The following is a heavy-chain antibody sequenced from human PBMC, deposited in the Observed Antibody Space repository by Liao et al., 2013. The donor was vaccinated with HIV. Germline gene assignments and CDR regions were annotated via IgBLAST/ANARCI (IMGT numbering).Heavy chain of an antibody. CDR3: ARESSHIVVVIARGYFDY. CDR1: GGSISSYY. J-gene: IGHJ4*02. V-gene: IGHV4-4*07. D-gene: IGHD2-21*01. CDR2: IYTSGST. Sequence: QVQLQESGPGLVKPSETLSLTCTVSGGSISSYYWSWIRQPAGKGLEWIGRIYTSGSTNYNPSLKSRVTMSVDTSKNQFSLKLSSVTAADTAVYYCARESSHIVVVIARGYFDYWGQGTLVTVSP.